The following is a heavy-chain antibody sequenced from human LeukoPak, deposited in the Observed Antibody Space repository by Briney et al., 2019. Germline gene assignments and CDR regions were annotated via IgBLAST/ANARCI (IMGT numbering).Heavy chain of an antibody. J-gene: IGHJ6*02. CDR3: ARGPYTVTRSYGMDV. CDR1: GGSFSGYY. V-gene: IGHV4-34*01. CDR2: INHSGST. D-gene: IGHD4-17*01. Sequence: SETLSLTCAVYGGSFSGYYWSWIRQPPGKGLEWIWEINHSGSTNYNPSLKSRVTISVDTSQNQFSLSLSSLTPAATAVFSCARGPYTVTRSYGMDVWGQGTTVTVSS.